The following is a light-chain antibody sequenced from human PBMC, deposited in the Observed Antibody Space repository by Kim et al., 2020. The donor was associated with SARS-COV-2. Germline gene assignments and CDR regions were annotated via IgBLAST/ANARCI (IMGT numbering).Light chain of an antibody. V-gene: IGKV1-5*03. Sequence: DIHMTQSPSTLSASVGDRVTITCRASQSISSWLAWYQQKPGKAPKLLIYKASTLESGVPSRFSGSGSGTEFTLTISSLQPDDFATYYCQQYNSNSYTFGQGTKLEI. CDR1: QSISSW. CDR2: KAS. J-gene: IGKJ2*01. CDR3: QQYNSNSYT.